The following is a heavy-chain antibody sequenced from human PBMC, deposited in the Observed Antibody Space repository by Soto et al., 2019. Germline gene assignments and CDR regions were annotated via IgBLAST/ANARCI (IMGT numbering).Heavy chain of an antibody. D-gene: IGHD3-22*01. CDR3: TKGSSFYYDSSSHYGYFGR. J-gene: IGHJ4*02. CDR1: GFIVSSFA. V-gene: IGHV3-23*01. Sequence: PGGSLRLSCAASGFIVSSFAMSWVRQAPGKGLEWVSAISGSGGNTHSADSVQGRFIISRDNPKKTLYLQMNSLRAEDTAVYYCTKGSSFYYDSSSHYGYFGRWGQGTLVTVSS. CDR2: ISGSGGNT.